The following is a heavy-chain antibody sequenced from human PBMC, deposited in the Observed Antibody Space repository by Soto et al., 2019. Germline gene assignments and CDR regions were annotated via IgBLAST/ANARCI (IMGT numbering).Heavy chain of an antibody. J-gene: IGHJ5*02. D-gene: IGHD3-10*01. CDR1: GYTFTSFG. CDR3: AGSGKMVRGVAWFDP. V-gene: IGHV1-18*01. Sequence: QVQLVQSGAEVKKPGASVKVSCKASGYTFTSFGISWVRQAPGQGLEWMGWISAYNGNTDYAQKLQDRVTMTTDTPTSTAYMELRSLRSDDTAVYYCAGSGKMVRGVAWFDPWGQGTLVTVSS. CDR2: ISAYNGNT.